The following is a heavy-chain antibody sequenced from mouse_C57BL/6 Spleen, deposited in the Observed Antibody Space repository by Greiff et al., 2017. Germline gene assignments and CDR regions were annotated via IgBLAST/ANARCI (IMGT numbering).Heavy chain of an antibody. J-gene: IGHJ2*01. D-gene: IGHD2-10*01. CDR2: ISDGGSYT. V-gene: IGHV5-4*03. Sequence: EVMLVESGGGLVKPGGSLKLSCAASGFTFSSYAMSWVRQTPEKRLEWVATISDGGSYTYYPDNVKGRFTISRDNAKNNLYLQMSHLKSEDTAMYYCARAYYLTSYFDYWGQGTTLTVSS. CDR3: ARAYYLTSYFDY. CDR1: GFTFSSYA.